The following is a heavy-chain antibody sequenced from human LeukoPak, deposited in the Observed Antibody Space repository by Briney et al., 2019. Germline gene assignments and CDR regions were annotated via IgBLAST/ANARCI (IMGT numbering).Heavy chain of an antibody. V-gene: IGHV3-30*03. J-gene: IGHJ4*02. CDR2: ISYDGSNK. Sequence: PVGSLRLSCAASGFTFSSYGMHWIRQAPGKGLERVAVISYDGSNKYYADSVKGRFTISRDNSKNTLYLQMNSLRAEDTAVYYCAVDIVVVVAATDFDYWGQGTLVTVSS. D-gene: IGHD2-15*01. CDR1: GFTFSSYG. CDR3: AVDIVVVVAATDFDY.